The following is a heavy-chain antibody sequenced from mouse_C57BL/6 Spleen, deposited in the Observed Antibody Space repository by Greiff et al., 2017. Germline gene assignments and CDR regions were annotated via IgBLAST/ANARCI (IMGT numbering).Heavy chain of an antibody. J-gene: IGHJ4*01. V-gene: IGHV1-72*01. CDR3: AREGFTTVVESYYYAMDY. CDR2: IDPNSGGT. CDR1: GYTFTSYW. Sequence: QVHVKQPGAELVKPGASVKLSCKASGYTFTSYWMHWVKQRPGRGLEWIGRIDPNSGGTKYNEKFKSKATLTVDKPSSTAYMQLSSLTSEDSAVYYCAREGFTTVVESYYYAMDYWGQGTSVTVSS. D-gene: IGHD1-1*01.